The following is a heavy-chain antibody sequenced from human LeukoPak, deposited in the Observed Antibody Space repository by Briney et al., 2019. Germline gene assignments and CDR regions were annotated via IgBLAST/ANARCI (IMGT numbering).Heavy chain of an antibody. V-gene: IGHV4-31*03. CDR3: AQGGSSGVI. CDR1: GGSISSGGYY. CDR2: IYYGGST. D-gene: IGHD3-10*01. J-gene: IGHJ4*02. Sequence: SETLSLTCTVSGGSISSGGYYWRWIRQHPGKGLEWIGYIYYGGSTYYNPSLKSRVTISVDTSKNQFSLKLSSVTAADTAVYYCAQGGSSGVIWGQGTLVTVSS.